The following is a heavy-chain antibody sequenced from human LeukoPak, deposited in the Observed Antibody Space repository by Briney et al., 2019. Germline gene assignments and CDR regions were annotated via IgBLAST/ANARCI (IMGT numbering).Heavy chain of an antibody. D-gene: IGHD3-3*01. CDR2: IKSKTDGGTA. CDR1: GFTFSNAW. V-gene: IGHV3-15*07. CDR3: ARALLRFLEWSPDY. J-gene: IGHJ4*02. Sequence: PGGSLRLSCAASGFTFSNAWMNWVRQAPGKGLEWVGRIKSKTDGGTADYAAPVKGRFTISRDDSKNTLYLQMNSLKTEDTAVYYCARALLRFLEWSPDYWGQGTLVTVSS.